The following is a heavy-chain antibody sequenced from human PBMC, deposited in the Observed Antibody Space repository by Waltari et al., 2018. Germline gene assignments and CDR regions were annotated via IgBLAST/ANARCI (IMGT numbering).Heavy chain of an antibody. V-gene: IGHV3-73*01. CDR2: IRSKANSYAT. Sequence: EVQLVASGGGFVQPGGSLKLSCAASGFTFSGSAMHWVRQASGKGLEWVGRIRSKANSYATAYAASVKGRFTISRDDSKNTAYLQMNSLKTEDTAVYYCTREHDYSIDYWGQGTLVTVSS. D-gene: IGHD4-4*01. CDR3: TREHDYSIDY. J-gene: IGHJ4*02. CDR1: GFTFSGSA.